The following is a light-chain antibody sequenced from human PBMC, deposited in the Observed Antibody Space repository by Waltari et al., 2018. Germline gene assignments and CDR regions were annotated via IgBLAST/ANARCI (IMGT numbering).Light chain of an antibody. V-gene: IGKV3D-15*01. CDR1: ESVGTD. CDR3: QQSRQWPRRT. Sequence: EIVMTQSPVTMSVSPGEGVTLSCTASESVGTDVAWYRHKPGQPPRLLIYFGSTRATGVPARISGSGSGTDFSLTISSLESEDFAFYYCQQSRQWPRRTFGHGTKLE. J-gene: IGKJ2*01. CDR2: FGS.